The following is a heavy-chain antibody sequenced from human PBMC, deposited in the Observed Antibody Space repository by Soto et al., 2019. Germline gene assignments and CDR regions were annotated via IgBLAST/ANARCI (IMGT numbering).Heavy chain of an antibody. CDR3: TTVGPNYYDSSGYPGYYYGMDV. CDR2: IKSKTDGGTT. Sequence: PVGSLRLSCAASGFTFSNAWMSWVRQAPGKGLEWVGRIKSKTDGGTTDYAAPVKGRFTISRDDSKNTLYLQMNSLKTEDTAVYYCTTVGPNYYDSSGYPGYYYGMDVWGQGTTVTVSS. D-gene: IGHD3-22*01. J-gene: IGHJ6*02. V-gene: IGHV3-15*01. CDR1: GFTFSNAW.